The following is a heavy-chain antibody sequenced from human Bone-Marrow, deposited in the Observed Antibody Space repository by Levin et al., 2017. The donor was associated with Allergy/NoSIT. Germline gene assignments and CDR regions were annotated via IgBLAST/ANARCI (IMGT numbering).Heavy chain of an antibody. D-gene: IGHD6-13*01. CDR3: AKDIRIAAAGNAPGYYGMDV. V-gene: IGHV3-9*01. CDR2: ISWNSGSI. CDR1: GFTFDDYA. J-gene: IGHJ6*02. Sequence: SLKISCAASGFTFDDYAMHWVRQAPGKGLEWVSGISWNSGSIGYADSVKGRFTISRDNAKNSLYLQMNSLRAEDTALYYCAKDIRIAAAGNAPGYYGMDVWGQGTTVTVSS.